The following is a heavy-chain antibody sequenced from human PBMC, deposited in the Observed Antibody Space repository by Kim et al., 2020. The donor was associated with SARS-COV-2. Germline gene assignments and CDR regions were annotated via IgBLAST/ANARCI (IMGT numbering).Heavy chain of an antibody. Sequence: SETLSLTCTVSGGSISSSSYYWGWIRQPPGKGLEWIGSIYYSGSTYYNPSLKSRVTISVDTSKNQFSLKLSSVTAADTAVYYCAAEVWDDSSGYYYYWGQGTLVTVSS. J-gene: IGHJ4*02. D-gene: IGHD3-22*01. V-gene: IGHV4-39*01. CDR3: AAEVWDDSSGYYYY. CDR1: GGSISSSSYY. CDR2: IYYSGST.